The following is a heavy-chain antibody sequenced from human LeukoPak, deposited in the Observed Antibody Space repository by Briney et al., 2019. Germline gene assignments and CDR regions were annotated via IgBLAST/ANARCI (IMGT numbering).Heavy chain of an antibody. CDR1: GYSFTSYW. CDR2: IYPGDTDT. V-gene: IGHV5-51*01. CDR3: ARQPGDYYFDY. J-gene: IGHJ4*02. Sequence: GESLKISCKGSGYSFTSYWIAWVRQMPGKGLECMGIIYPGDTDTRYSPSFQGQVTISAGKSISTAYLQWSSLKASDTAMYYCARQPGDYYFDYWGQGTLVTVSS.